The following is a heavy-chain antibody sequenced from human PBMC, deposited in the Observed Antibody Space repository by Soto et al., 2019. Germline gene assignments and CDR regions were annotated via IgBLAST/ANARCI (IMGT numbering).Heavy chain of an antibody. CDR1: GFIFENFG. V-gene: IGHV3-23*01. D-gene: IGHD1-26*01. Sequence: LRLSCAASGFIFENFGMSWVRQAPGKGLEWISSISGSGFKKYYADSVKGRFTISRDNSKSTVYLELNNLSAEDTAVYYCARERGPGGSSTTFDYWGQGTLVTVSS. CDR3: ARERGPGGSSTTFDY. CDR2: ISGSGFKK. J-gene: IGHJ4*02.